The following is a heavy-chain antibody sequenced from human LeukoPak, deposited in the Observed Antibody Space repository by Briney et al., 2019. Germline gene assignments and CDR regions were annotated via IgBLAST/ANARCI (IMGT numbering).Heavy chain of an antibody. CDR3: AGWGYSSGWQLYYYYMDV. Sequence: KPSQTLSLTCTVSGGSIRSGDYYWSWIRQPPGKGLEWIGYIHYSGSTYYNPSLKSRVTISVDTSKNQFSLKLSSVTAADTAVYYCAGWGYSSGWQLYYYYMDVWGKGTTVTVSS. J-gene: IGHJ6*03. V-gene: IGHV4-30-4*08. CDR1: GGSIRSGDYY. CDR2: IHYSGST. D-gene: IGHD6-19*01.